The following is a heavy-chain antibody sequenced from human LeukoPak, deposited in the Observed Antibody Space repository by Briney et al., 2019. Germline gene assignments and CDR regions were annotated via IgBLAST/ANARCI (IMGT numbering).Heavy chain of an antibody. J-gene: IGHJ6*03. Sequence: SETLSLTCTVSGGSISSNTYYWGWIRQPPGRGLEWIGSIYYSGSTYYNPSLKSRVTISVDTSKNQFSLKLSSVTAADTAVYYCATLPNYHYYNMDVWGKGTTVTVSS. CDR2: IYYSGST. CDR3: ATLPNYHYYNMDV. CDR1: GGSISSNTYY. V-gene: IGHV4-39*07.